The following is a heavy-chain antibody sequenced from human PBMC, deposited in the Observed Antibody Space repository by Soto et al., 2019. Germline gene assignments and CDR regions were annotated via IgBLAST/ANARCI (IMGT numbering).Heavy chain of an antibody. Sequence: QVQLVQSGAEVKKPGSSVKVSCKASGGTFSSYAFSWVRQAPGQGLEWMGGIIPIFGTANYAQKFQGRVTITADESTSTAYMELSSLRSEDTAVYYCASGVVGSPLPWWYFDLWGRGTLVTVSS. J-gene: IGHJ2*01. CDR1: GGTFSSYA. CDR3: ASGVVGSPLPWWYFDL. V-gene: IGHV1-69*12. CDR2: IIPIFGTA. D-gene: IGHD3-16*01.